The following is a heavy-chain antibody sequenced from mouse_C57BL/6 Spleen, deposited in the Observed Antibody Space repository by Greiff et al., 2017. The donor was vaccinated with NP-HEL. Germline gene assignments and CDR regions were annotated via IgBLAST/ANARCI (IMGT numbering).Heavy chain of an antibody. CDR1: GFTFSSYA. J-gene: IGHJ2*01. CDR3: ARDWLPFDY. V-gene: IGHV5-4*01. CDR2: ISDGGSYT. Sequence: EVMLVESGGGLVKPGGSLKLSCAASGFTFSSYAMSWVRQTPEKRLEWVATISDGGSYTYYPDNVKGRFTISRDNAKNNLYLQMSHLKSEDTAMYYCARDWLPFDYWGQGTTLTVSS.